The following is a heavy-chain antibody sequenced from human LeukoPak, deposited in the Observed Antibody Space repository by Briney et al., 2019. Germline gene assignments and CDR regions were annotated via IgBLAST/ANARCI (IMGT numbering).Heavy chain of an antibody. D-gene: IGHD6-19*01. Sequence: PSETLSLTCTVSGGSISNFNWGWIRQPAGKELQWIGRIHIRGSTAYSPSLKSRLSMSVDTSKKQFFLRLRSVTAADTAVYYCVRDGTGDSSGWHLWGQGTLVTVSS. CDR2: IHIRGST. CDR3: VRDGTGDSSGWHL. V-gene: IGHV4-4*07. CDR1: GGSISNFN. J-gene: IGHJ4*02.